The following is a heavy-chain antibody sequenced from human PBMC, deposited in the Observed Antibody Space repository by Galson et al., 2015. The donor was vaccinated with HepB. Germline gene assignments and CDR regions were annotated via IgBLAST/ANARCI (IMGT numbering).Heavy chain of an antibody. J-gene: IGHJ6*02. Sequence: SVKVSCKASGYTFTSYYMHWVRQAPGQGLEWMGIINPSGGSTSYAQKFQGRVTMTRDTSTSTVYMELSSLRSEDTSVYYCARDAVTWYYYDSSGYYDYYYYGMDVWGQGTTVTVSS. CDR2: INPSGGST. D-gene: IGHD3-22*01. V-gene: IGHV1-46*01. CDR1: GYTFTSYY. CDR3: ARDAVTWYYYDSSGYYDYYYYGMDV.